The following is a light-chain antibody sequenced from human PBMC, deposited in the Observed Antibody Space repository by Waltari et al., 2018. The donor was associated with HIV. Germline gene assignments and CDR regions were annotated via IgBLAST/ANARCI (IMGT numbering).Light chain of an antibody. J-gene: IGKJ3*01. Sequence: IQLTQSPSFLSAPLGDSVTITCRASQGIISYLAWYQQKLGKAPKLLIYAASTLQSGVPSRFSGSGSGTEFTLTISSLQPEDVATYYCQQLNSYPFTFGRGTKVDFK. CDR1: QGIISY. V-gene: IGKV1-9*01. CDR2: AAS. CDR3: QQLNSYPFT.